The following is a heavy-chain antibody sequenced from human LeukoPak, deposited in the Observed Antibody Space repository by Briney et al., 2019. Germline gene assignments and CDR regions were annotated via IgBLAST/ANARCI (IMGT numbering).Heavy chain of an antibody. J-gene: IGHJ4*02. CDR1: GFTFSSYG. D-gene: IGHD2-21*02. CDR3: ARADCGGDCYSGFDY. Sequence: GGSLRLSCAASGFTFSSYGMHWVRQAPGKGLEWVAVIWYDGSNKYYADSVKGRFIISRDNSKNTLYLQMNSLRAEDTAVYYCARADCGGDCYSGFDYWGQGTLVTVSS. CDR2: IWYDGSNK. V-gene: IGHV3-33*01.